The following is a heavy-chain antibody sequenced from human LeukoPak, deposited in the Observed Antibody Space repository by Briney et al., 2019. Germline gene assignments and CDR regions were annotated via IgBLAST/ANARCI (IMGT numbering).Heavy chain of an antibody. CDR1: GFTFSGYA. CDR3: AKFSSSGWYYYYYGMGV. J-gene: IGHJ6*02. D-gene: IGHD6-19*01. V-gene: IGHV3-23*01. CDR2: ISGSGGST. Sequence: GGSLRLSCAASGFTFSGYAMSWVRQAPGKGLEWVSAISGSGGSTYYADSVKGRFTISRDNSKNTLYLQMNSLRAEDTAVYYCAKFSSSGWYYYYYGMGVWGQGTTVTVSS.